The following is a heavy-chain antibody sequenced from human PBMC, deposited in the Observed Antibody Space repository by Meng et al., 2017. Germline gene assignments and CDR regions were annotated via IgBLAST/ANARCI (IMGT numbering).Heavy chain of an antibody. Sequence: GSLRLSCTVSGYSISSGYYWGWIRQPPGKGLEWIGSIYHSGSTYYNPSLKSRVTISVDTSKDQFSLKLSSVTAADTAVYYCARGGYCSGGSCKTGWFDPWGQGTLVTVSS. CDR2: IYHSGST. V-gene: IGHV4-38-2*02. CDR3: ARGGYCSGGSCKTGWFDP. CDR1: GYSISSGYY. J-gene: IGHJ5*02. D-gene: IGHD2-15*01.